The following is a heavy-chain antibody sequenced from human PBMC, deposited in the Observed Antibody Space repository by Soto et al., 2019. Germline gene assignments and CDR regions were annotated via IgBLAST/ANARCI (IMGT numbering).Heavy chain of an antibody. V-gene: IGHV3-74*01. D-gene: IGHD2-15*01. CDR2: INSDGSGT. J-gene: IGHJ4*02. Sequence: EVQLVESGGGLVQPGGSLRLSCAASGFTFSSYWMHWVRQAPGKGLVWVSRINSDGSGTSYADSVKGRFTISRDNAKNTLYLQMNRLRAEDTAVYYCVRTSLVVVAATREDYWGQGTLVTVSS. CDR1: GFTFSSYW. CDR3: VRTSLVVVAATREDY.